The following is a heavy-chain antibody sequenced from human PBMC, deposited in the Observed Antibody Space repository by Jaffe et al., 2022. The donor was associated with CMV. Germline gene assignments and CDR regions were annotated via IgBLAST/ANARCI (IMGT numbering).Heavy chain of an antibody. D-gene: IGHD2-2*01. CDR3: AREAPGAVSVPAA. CDR2: IYSGGST. Sequence: EVQLVETGGGLIQPGGSLRLSCAASGFTVSTTYMSWVRQAPGKGLEWVSLIYSGGSTYYTDSVKGRFTISRDSSKNTLYLHMNSLRAEDTAVYYCAREAPGAVSVPAAWGQGTLVIVSS. J-gene: IGHJ4*02. CDR1: GFTVSTTY. V-gene: IGHV3-53*02.